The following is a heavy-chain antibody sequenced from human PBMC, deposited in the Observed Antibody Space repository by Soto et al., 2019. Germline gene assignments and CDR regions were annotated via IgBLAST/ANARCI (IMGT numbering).Heavy chain of an antibody. CDR1: GGTFSSSS. V-gene: IGHV1-18*01. J-gene: IGHJ4*02. CDR3: ARRYSYGPNFDY. D-gene: IGHD5-18*01. Sequence: QVQLVQSGAEVKKPGSSVKVSCKASGGTFSSSSISWVRQAPGQGLEWMGGISAYNGNTNYAQKLQGRVTMTTDTSTSTAYMELRSLRSDDTAVYYCARRYSYGPNFDYWGQGTLVTVSS. CDR2: ISAYNGNT.